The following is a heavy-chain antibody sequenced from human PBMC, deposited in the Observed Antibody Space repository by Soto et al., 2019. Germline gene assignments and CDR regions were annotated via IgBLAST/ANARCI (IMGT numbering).Heavy chain of an antibody. CDR1: GGTFSSYA. D-gene: IGHD5-18*01. CDR3: ARGPIYSYGPFDY. CDR2: IIPICGTA. J-gene: IGHJ4*02. V-gene: IGHV1-69*01. Sequence: QVQLVQAGAEVKKPGSSVKVSCKASGGTFSSYAISWVRQAPGQGLEWMGGIIPICGTANYAQKFQGRVTITADEATRTADMELSSLRSEDTAVYYCARGPIYSYGPFDYWGPGTLVNVSS.